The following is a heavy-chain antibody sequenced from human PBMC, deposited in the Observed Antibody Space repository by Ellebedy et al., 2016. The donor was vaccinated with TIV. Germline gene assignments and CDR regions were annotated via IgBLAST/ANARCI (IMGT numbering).Heavy chain of an antibody. CDR3: ARPSSGWYPDY. CDR2: IDPSDSYT. D-gene: IGHD6-19*01. V-gene: IGHV5-10-1*01. J-gene: IGHJ4*02. CDR1: GHSFTNFW. Sequence: GESLKISCKDSGHSFTNFWIGWVRQMPGKGLEWMGRIDPSDSYTNYSPSFQGHVTISADKSISTAYLQWSSLKASDTAIYYCARPSSGWYPDYWGQGTLVTVSS.